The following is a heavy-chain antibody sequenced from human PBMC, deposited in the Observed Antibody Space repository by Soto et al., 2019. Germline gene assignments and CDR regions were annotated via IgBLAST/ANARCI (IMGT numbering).Heavy chain of an antibody. J-gene: IGHJ4*02. CDR1: GYTFTSYD. V-gene: IGHV1-2*02. Sequence: ASVKVSCKASGYTFTSYDINWVRQAPGQGLEWMGWINPNNGDTNYAQNFQGRVTMTRDTSISTASMELSSLISDDTAVYSCARIKIYHDSSGPFGYWGQGTLVTGSS. D-gene: IGHD3-22*01. CDR3: ARIKIYHDSSGPFGY. CDR2: INPNNGDT.